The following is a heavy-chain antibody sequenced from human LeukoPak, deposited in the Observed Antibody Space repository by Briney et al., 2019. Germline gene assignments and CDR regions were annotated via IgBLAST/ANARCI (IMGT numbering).Heavy chain of an antibody. CDR1: GYTFTSYD. Sequence: ASVTVSCKASGYTFTSYDINWVRQTTGQGLEWMGWMNPNSGNTGYARKFKGRVTMTRDTSISTAYMELSSLRSDDTAVYYCAKAGIVATMNADWFDPWGQGTLVTVSS. CDR2: MNPNSGNT. V-gene: IGHV1-8*01. D-gene: IGHD5-12*01. CDR3: AKAGIVATMNADWFDP. J-gene: IGHJ5*02.